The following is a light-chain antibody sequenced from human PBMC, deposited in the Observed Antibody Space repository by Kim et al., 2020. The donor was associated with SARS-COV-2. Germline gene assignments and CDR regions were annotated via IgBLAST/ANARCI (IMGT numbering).Light chain of an antibody. J-gene: IGKJ2*01. CDR2: DAS. Sequence: WSPGERATRSCKASQRVTSGYLAWYQQKPGQAPRLLIYDASSRATGIPGRFSGSGSGTDFTLTISRLEPEDFAVYFCQQYGGSPGTFGQGTKLEI. CDR1: QRVTSGY. V-gene: IGKV3-20*01. CDR3: QQYGGSPGT.